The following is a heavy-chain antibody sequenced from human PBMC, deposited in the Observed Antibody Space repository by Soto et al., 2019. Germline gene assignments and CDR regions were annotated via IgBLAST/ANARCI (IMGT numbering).Heavy chain of an antibody. CDR3: GTDCYPLDV. V-gene: IGHV2-5*02. CDR2: VYWDDDK. J-gene: IGHJ6*02. D-gene: IGHD2-21*02. Sequence: SGPTLVNPTQTLTLTCTFSGFSLRNSGVGVGWIRQPPGKALQWLAFVYWDDDKRYSPSLRSRLTITKDTSKNQVVLSMTNLDPVDTGTYYCGTDCYPLDVWGPGTTVTVSS. CDR1: GFSLRNSGVG.